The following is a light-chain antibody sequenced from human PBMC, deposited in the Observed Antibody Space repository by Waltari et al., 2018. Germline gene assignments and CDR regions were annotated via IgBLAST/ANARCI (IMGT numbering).Light chain of an antibody. CDR1: ISDVGRFKY. Sequence: QSALPQPASVSGSPGPSITIPCTGTISDVGRFKYLSWYQQLPGKAPKLLLFDVSKRPSGVSNRFSGSKSASTASLTISGLQAEDEATYYCMSYTSASTYVLFGGGTNLTVL. V-gene: IGLV2-14*03. CDR3: MSYTSASTYVL. CDR2: DVS. J-gene: IGLJ2*01.